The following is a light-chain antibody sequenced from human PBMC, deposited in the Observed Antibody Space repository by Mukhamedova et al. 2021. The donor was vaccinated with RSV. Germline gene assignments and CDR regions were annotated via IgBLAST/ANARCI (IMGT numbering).Light chain of an antibody. CDR3: QQYNNWPPIT. CDR1: QSVSSN. J-gene: IGKJ3*01. CDR2: GAS. V-gene: IGKV3-15*01. Sequence: MGSQSVSSNLAWYQQKPGQPPRLLIYGASTRATGIPARFSGNGSGTEFTLTISSLQSEDFAVYYCQQYNNWPPITFGPGTKVDIK.